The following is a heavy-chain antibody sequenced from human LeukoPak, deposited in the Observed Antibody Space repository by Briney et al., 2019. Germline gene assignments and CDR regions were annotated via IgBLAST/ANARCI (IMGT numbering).Heavy chain of an antibody. J-gene: IGHJ4*02. CDR3: ARVTYGSGSQGYYFDY. D-gene: IGHD3-10*01. CDR1: GGSISSGGYS. V-gene: IGHV4-30-2*01. CDR2: IYHSGST. Sequence: PSETLSLTCAVSGGSISSGGYSWSWIRQPPGKGLEWIGYIYHSGSTYYNPSLKSRVTISVDRSKNQFSLKLSSVTAADTAVYYCARVTYGSGSQGYYFDYWGQGTLVTVSS.